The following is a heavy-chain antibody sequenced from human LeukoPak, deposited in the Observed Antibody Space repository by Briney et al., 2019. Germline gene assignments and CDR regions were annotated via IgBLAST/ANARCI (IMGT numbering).Heavy chain of an antibody. D-gene: IGHD3-9*01. J-gene: IGHJ4*02. Sequence: GGSLRLSCAASGFTFSNSAMNWVRQVPGKGLEWVSSIDYDSSHIYYAASVRGRFAISRDNARNSVYLQMNSLRVEDTAVYYCVRDPLRYLRVGHYDYWGQGTLVAVSS. CDR2: IDYDSSHI. V-gene: IGHV3-21*01. CDR3: VRDPLRYLRVGHYDY. CDR1: GFTFSNSA.